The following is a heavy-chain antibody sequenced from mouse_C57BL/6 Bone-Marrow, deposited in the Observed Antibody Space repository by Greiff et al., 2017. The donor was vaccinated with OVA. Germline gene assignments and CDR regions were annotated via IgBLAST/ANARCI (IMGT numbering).Heavy chain of an antibody. V-gene: IGHV1-81*01. CDR2: IYPRSGNT. CDR1: GYTFTSYG. Sequence: QVQLQQSGAELARPGASVKLSCKASGYTFTSYGISWVKQRTGQGLEWIGEIYPRSGNTYYNEKFKGKATLTADKSSSTAYMELRSLTSEDSAVYFCARPYYYGSSLFDYWGQGTTLTVSS. J-gene: IGHJ2*01. CDR3: ARPYYYGSSLFDY. D-gene: IGHD1-1*01.